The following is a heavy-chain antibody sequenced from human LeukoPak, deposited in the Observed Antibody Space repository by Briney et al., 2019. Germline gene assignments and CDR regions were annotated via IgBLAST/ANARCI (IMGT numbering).Heavy chain of an antibody. CDR2: ISAYNGNT. CDR3: ARDLKGYYYGSGSYFYYFDY. J-gene: IGHJ4*02. D-gene: IGHD3-10*01. CDR1: GYTFTSYG. V-gene: IGHV1-18*01. Sequence: ASVKVSCKASGYTFTSYGISWVRQAPGQGLEWMGWISAYNGNTNYAQKLQGRVTMTTDTSTSTAYMELSRLRSDDTAVYYCARDLKGYYYGSGSYFYYFDYWGQGTLVTVSS.